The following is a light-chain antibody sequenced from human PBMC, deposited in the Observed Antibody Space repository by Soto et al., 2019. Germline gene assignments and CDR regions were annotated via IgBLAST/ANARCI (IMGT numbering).Light chain of an antibody. CDR1: QRINSN. CDR2: GPS. J-gene: IGKJ5*01. Sequence: IGLTQSPATLSLSPGERATLSCRASQRINSNLAWYQQKPGLGPRLLIYGPSNRATGVPARFSGRGSGTDFTLTISGLEPEDSAVYYCQQRDNSCTFGQGTRLEIK. V-gene: IGKV3-11*01. CDR3: QQRDNSCT.